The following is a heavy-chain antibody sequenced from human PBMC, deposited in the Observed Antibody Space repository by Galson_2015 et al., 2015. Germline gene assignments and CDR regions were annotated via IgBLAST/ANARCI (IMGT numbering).Heavy chain of an antibody. CDR3: ARIRRGVPAAMLTGFDY. D-gene: IGHD2-2*01. CDR1: GFSLSTSGMC. Sequence: PALVKPTQTLTLTCTFPGFSLSTSGMCVSWIRQPPGKALEWLALIDWDDDKYYSTSLKTMLTISKDTSKNQVVLTMTNMDPVDTATYYCARIRRGVPAAMLTGFDYWGQGTLVTVSS. CDR2: IDWDDDK. V-gene: IGHV2-70*01. J-gene: IGHJ4*02.